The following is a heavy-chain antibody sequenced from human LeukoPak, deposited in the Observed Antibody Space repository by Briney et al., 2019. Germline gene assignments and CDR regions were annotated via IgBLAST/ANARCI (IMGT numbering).Heavy chain of an antibody. J-gene: IGHJ4*02. D-gene: IGHD3/OR15-3a*01. CDR3: ARGFIRYGFKGYFDY. CDR2: ISTSGST. Sequence: SQTLSLTCTVSGGSINSGSYYWSWIRQPAGKGLEWIGRISTSGSTNYNPSLKSRVTMSVDTSKNQFSLKLSSVTAADTAVYYCARGFIRYGFKGYFDYWGQGTLVTVSS. V-gene: IGHV4-61*02. CDR1: GGSINSGSYY.